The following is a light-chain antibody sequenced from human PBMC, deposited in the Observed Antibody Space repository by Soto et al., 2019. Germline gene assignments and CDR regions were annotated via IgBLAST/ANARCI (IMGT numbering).Light chain of an antibody. CDR1: QTISSC. CDR2: KAS. J-gene: IGKJ1*01. CDR3: QHYNSYSEA. Sequence: DIQMTQSPSTLSGSXGDRVTITCRASQTISSCLAWYQQNPGXAPKLMXYKASTLKTGAPSRFSGSGSGTEFTRTISSLQPDDFATYYGQHYNSYSEAFGQGTKVDIK. V-gene: IGKV1-5*03.